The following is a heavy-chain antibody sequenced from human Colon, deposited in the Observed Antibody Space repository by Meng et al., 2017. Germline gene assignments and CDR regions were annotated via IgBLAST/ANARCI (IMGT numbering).Heavy chain of an antibody. V-gene: IGHV4-31*01. D-gene: IGHD2-2*01. J-gene: IGHJ2*01. CDR3: ARQVGKYWYFDV. Sequence: QVPLSGPGPGLVNPSQTLSLTCSVSGDTINSVGYFRTWLRHLSGKGLEWIGYIDDSGTTKYNPSLKNSLTISRDTSKNEFSLKLGSVTAADTAVYYCARQVGKYWYFDVWGRGTLVTVSS. CDR2: IDDSGTT. CDR1: GDTINSVGYF.